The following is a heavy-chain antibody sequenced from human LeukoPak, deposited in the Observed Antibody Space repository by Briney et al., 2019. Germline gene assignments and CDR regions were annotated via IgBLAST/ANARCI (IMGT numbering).Heavy chain of an antibody. V-gene: IGHV4-30-2*01. J-gene: IGHJ4*02. D-gene: IGHD2-15*01. Sequence: SQTLSLTCTVSGGSISSGGYYWSWIRQPPGKGLEWIGEINHSGSTNYNPSLKSRVTISVDTSKNQFSLKLSSVTAADTAVYYCARGRGDIVVVVAADPQYYFDYWGQGTLVTVSS. CDR2: INHSGST. CDR3: ARGRGDIVVVVAADPQYYFDY. CDR1: GGSISSGGYY.